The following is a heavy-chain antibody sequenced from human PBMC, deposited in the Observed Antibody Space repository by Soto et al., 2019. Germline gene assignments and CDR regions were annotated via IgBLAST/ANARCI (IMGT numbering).Heavy chain of an antibody. D-gene: IGHD3-9*01. CDR2: ISAHNGDT. Sequence: VASVKVSCKASGYTFNYYGISWVRQAPGQGLEWVGWISAHNGDTKYAQNLQGRLTLTTDTSTSTAYMELTSLTSDDAAVYYCARECSRYIESSRLMWFYWGQGTLVTVSS. CDR3: ARECSRYIESSRLMWFY. CDR1: GYTFNYYG. V-gene: IGHV1-18*04. J-gene: IGHJ4*02.